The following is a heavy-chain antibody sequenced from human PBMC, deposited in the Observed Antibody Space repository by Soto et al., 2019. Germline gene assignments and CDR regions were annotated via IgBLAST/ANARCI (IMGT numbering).Heavy chain of an antibody. Sequence: QVQLVESGGGVVQPGRSLRLSCAASGFTFRSFGMHWVRQAPGKGLEWVAVISYDGGNNYYADSVKGRFSISRDNSKNTLYLQMNSLRAEDTAVYYCAKGRRTIFGVITLDYWGQGTLVTVSS. V-gene: IGHV3-30*18. CDR3: AKGRRTIFGVITLDY. CDR1: GFTFRSFG. D-gene: IGHD3-3*01. J-gene: IGHJ4*02. CDR2: ISYDGGNN.